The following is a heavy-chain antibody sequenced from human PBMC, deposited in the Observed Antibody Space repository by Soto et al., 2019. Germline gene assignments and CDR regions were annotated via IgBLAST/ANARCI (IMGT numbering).Heavy chain of an antibody. Sequence: QVQLQQWGAGLLKPSETLSLTCAVYGGSFSGYYWSWIRQPPGKGLEWIGEINHSGSTNYNPSLKSRVTISVDTSKNQFSLKLSSVTAADTAVYYCARGLKQPSKQGGKRTIFDYWGQGTLVTVSS. CDR1: GGSFSGYY. CDR2: INHSGST. D-gene: IGHD6-13*01. CDR3: ARGLKQPSKQGGKRTIFDY. V-gene: IGHV4-34*01. J-gene: IGHJ4*02.